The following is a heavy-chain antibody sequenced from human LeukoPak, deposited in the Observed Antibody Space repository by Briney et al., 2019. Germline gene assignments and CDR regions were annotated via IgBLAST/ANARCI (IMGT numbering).Heavy chain of an antibody. D-gene: IGHD6-6*01. CDR1: GGSISSSY. Sequence: SETLSFTCTVSGGSISSSYWSWIRQPPGKGLEWIGYIHSSGTTNFNPSLKSRVTMSVDTSKNQFSLKLTSVTAADTAVYYCARHTAKAYSSSSDWFDPWGQGTLVTVSS. J-gene: IGHJ5*02. CDR3: ARHTAKAYSSSSDWFDP. CDR2: IHSSGTT. V-gene: IGHV4-4*09.